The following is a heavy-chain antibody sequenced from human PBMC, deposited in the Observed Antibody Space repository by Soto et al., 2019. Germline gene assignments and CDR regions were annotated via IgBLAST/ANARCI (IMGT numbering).Heavy chain of an antibody. V-gene: IGHV3-33*01. CDR3: ARDLGEDDSRGH. Sequence: LILSCVASVFTFSTYGMHWVRQAPGKGLEWVAVIWYDGSNKYYADSVKGRFTISRDNSKNTLYLQMNSLRAEDTAVYYCARDLGEDDSRGHWGQGTVVTVSS. CDR1: VFTFSTYG. CDR2: IWYDGSNK. J-gene: IGHJ4*02. D-gene: IGHD3-22*01.